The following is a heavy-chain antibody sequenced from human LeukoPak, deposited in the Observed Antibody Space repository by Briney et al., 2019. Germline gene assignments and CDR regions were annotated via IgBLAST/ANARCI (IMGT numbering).Heavy chain of an antibody. Sequence: SETLSLTCTVSGGSISSSSYYWGWIRQPPGKGLEWIGSIYYSGSTYYNPSLKSRVTISVDTSKNQFSLKLSSVTAADTAVYYCARHLYYDILTRWGGWFDPWGQGTLVTVSS. CDR2: IYYSGST. D-gene: IGHD3-9*01. V-gene: IGHV4-39*01. J-gene: IGHJ5*02. CDR1: GGSISSSSYY. CDR3: ARHLYYDILTRWGGWFDP.